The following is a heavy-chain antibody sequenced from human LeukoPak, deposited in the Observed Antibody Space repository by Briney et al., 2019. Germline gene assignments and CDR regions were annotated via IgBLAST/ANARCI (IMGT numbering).Heavy chain of an antibody. Sequence: SETLSLTCTVSGGSISNYYWSWIRQPPGKGLEWIGYIYYSGSTNYNPSLKSRVTISVDTSKNQFSLKLSSVTAADTAVYYCARISVTLDAFDIWGQGTMVTVSS. CDR3: ARISVTLDAFDI. CDR1: GGSISNYY. V-gene: IGHV4-59*01. J-gene: IGHJ3*02. D-gene: IGHD4-23*01. CDR2: IYYSGST.